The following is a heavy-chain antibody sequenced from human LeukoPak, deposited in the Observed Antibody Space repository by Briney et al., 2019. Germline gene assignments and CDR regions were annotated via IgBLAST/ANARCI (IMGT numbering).Heavy chain of an antibody. V-gene: IGHV4-39*07. CDR2: IYYSGST. Sequence: SETLSLTCTVSGGSISSYYWGWIRQPPGKGLEWIGSIYYSGSTYYNPSLKSRVTISVDTSKNQFSLKLSSVTAADTAVYYCAREPLPIAVAGIDIWGQGTMVTVSS. D-gene: IGHD6-19*01. CDR1: GGSISSYY. CDR3: AREPLPIAVAGIDI. J-gene: IGHJ3*02.